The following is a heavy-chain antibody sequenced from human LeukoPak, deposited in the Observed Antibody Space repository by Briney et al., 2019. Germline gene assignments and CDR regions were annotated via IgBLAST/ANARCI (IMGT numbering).Heavy chain of an antibody. CDR2: INHSGST. D-gene: IGHD6-19*01. Sequence: PSETLSLTCAVYGGSFSGYYWSWIRQPPGKGLEWIGEINHSGSTNYNPSLKSRVTISVDTSKDQFSLRLSSVTAADTAVYYCARRGYSSGSNWFDPWGQGTLVTVSS. J-gene: IGHJ5*02. V-gene: IGHV4-34*01. CDR1: GGSFSGYY. CDR3: ARRGYSSGSNWFDP.